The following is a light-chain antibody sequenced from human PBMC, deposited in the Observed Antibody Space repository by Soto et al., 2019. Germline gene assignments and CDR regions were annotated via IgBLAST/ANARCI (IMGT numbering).Light chain of an antibody. CDR1: QSISYC. V-gene: IGKV1-39*01. J-gene: IGKJ4*02. CDR2: GAY. CDR3: QQSHSSPLT. Sequence: IQMTQSPSSLSASVGVRVTITCRASQSISYCLTWYQQKPGRAPELLIYGAYSLQSGVPSRFSGSGYGTDFTLTISSLQPEDSAAYYCQQSHSSPLTFGGGTKVEFQ.